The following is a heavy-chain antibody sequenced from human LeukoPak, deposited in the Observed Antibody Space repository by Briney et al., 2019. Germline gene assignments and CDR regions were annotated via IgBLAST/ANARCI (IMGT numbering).Heavy chain of an antibody. Sequence: SGGSLRLSCVASGFTFSTYDMHWVRQAPGKGLEWVAVILYDGNNKYYADSVKGRFTISRDNSKSTLYLQMNSLRAEDTAVYYCARGRKYSYGTYYYGLDVWGQGTTVTVCS. CDR3: ARGRKYSYGTYYYGLDV. CDR2: ILYDGNNK. V-gene: IGHV3-30-3*01. CDR1: GFTFSTYD. D-gene: IGHD5-18*01. J-gene: IGHJ6*02.